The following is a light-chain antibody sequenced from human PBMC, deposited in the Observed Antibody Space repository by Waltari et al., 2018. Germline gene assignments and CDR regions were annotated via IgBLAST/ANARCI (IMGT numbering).Light chain of an antibody. J-gene: IGLJ1*01. CDR3: CSYAGSRTYV. CDR2: EVS. V-gene: IGLV2-23*02. CDR1: SSDVGNFNL. Sequence: QSALTQPPSVSGSPGQSITISCTGTSSDVGNFNLVSWYQQHPGKVPKLIIYEVSKRPSGVSNHFSGSKSGNTASLTISGLRAEDEADYYCCSYAGSRTYVFGTGTKVTVL.